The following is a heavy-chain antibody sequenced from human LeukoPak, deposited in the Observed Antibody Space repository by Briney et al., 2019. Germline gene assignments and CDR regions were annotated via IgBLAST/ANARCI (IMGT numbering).Heavy chain of an antibody. CDR1: GYSFTSYW. J-gene: IGHJ3*02. D-gene: IGHD1-26*01. V-gene: IGHV5-51*01. CDR2: IYPGDSDT. Sequence: GESLKISCKGSGYSFTSYWIGWVRQMPGKGLEWMGIIYPGDSDTRYSPSFQGQVTISADKSISTAYLQWSSLKASDTAMYSCARQRYSGSYLESGDAFDIWGQGTMVTVSS. CDR3: ARQRYSGSYLESGDAFDI.